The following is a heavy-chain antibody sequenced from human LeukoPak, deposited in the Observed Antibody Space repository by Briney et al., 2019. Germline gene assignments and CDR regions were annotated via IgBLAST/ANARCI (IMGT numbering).Heavy chain of an antibody. CDR3: AKDDGGATWGYYFDY. Sequence: GGSLRLSCAASGFTVSSYAMSWVRQPPGKGLEWVSLISGNGGSTYYADSVKGRFTISRDSSKNTLFLQMNSLRAEDTAVYYCAKDDGGATWGYYFDYWGQGTLVTVS. V-gene: IGHV3-23*01. CDR2: ISGNGGST. D-gene: IGHD3-16*01. CDR1: GFTVSSYA. J-gene: IGHJ4*02.